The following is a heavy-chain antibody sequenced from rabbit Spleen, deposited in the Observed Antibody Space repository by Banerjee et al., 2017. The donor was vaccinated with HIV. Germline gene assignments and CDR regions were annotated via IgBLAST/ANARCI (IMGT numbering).Heavy chain of an antibody. D-gene: IGHD7-1*01. Sequence: QLEESAGGLVQPGGSLKLSCKASGFTLSSYYMNWVRQAPGKGLEWIGYIDPVFGISYYANWVSGRFSISRENAQNTVFLQMTSLTAADTATYFCARGNTGYILYNLWGQGTLVTVS. V-gene: IGHV1S7*01. J-gene: IGHJ3*01. CDR2: IDPVFGIS. CDR1: GFTLSSYY. CDR3: ARGNTGYILYNL.